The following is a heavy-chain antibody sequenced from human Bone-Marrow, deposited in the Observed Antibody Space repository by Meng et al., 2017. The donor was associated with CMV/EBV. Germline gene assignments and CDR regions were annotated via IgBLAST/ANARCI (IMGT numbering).Heavy chain of an antibody. Sequence: ASVKVSCKASGYTFTGYYMHWVRQAPGQGLEWMRWINPNSGDTNYAQKFQGRVTMTRDTSISTAYMELSRLRSDDTAVYYCTRHNGGEWELQGADYWGQGTLVTVSS. CDR1: GYTFTGYY. D-gene: IGHD1-26*01. V-gene: IGHV1-2*02. CDR2: INPNSGDT. CDR3: TRHNGGEWELQGADY. J-gene: IGHJ4*02.